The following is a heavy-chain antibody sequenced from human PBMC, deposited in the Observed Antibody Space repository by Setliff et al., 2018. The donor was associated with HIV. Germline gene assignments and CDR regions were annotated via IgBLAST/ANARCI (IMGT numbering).Heavy chain of an antibody. CDR3: ARRIYGNNPYFDY. V-gene: IGHV4-61*01. CDR1: GDSVSSGSYY. J-gene: IGHJ4*02. CDR2: IYYSGTT. D-gene: IGHD4-17*01. Sequence: SETLSITCTVSGDSVSSGSYYWGWIRQPPGQGLEWIGYIYYSGTTNYNPSLKSRVTISVDTSKNQFSLNLNSVTAADTAIYYCARRIYGNNPYFDYWSQGTLVTVSS.